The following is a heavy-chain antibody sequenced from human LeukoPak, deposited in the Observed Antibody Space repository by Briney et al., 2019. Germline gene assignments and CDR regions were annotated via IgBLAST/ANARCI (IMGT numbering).Heavy chain of an antibody. CDR1: GGSISSGGYS. CDR3: ARDKLGYCSGGSCSNWFDP. J-gene: IGHJ5*02. CDR2: IYYSGST. Sequence: PSETLSLTCTVSGGSISSGGYSWSWIRQHPGKGLEWIGYIYYSGSTYYNPSLKSRVTISVDTSKNQFSLKLSSVTAADTAVYYCARDKLGYCSGGSCSNWFDPWGQGTLVTVSS. V-gene: IGHV4-31*03. D-gene: IGHD2-15*01.